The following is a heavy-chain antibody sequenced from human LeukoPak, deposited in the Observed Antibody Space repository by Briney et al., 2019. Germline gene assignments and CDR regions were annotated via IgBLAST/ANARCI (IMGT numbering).Heavy chain of an antibody. CDR1: GFIFEHYA. J-gene: IGHJ4*02. V-gene: IGHV3-9*01. CDR2: ISWDRNSI. Sequence: GGPLRLSCAASGFIFEHYAMHWVRQIPGKGLEWVSGISWDRNSIAYVDSVQGRFTISRDNAKDSLYLQMNSLRAEDTAVYYCARDPAYDFWSGYYGTGRSHFDYWGQGTLVTVSS. D-gene: IGHD3-3*01. CDR3: ARDPAYDFWSGYYGTGRSHFDY.